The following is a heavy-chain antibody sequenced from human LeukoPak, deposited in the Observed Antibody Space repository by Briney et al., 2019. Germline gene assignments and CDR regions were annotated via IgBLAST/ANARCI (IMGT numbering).Heavy chain of an antibody. D-gene: IGHD3-9*01. J-gene: IGHJ1*01. V-gene: IGHV4-39*01. CDR1: GGSISSSSYY. CDR3: ATQSLRYFDWLGEYFQH. Sequence: SETLSLTCTVSGGSISSSSYYWGWIRQPPGKGLEWIGSIYYSGSTYYNPSLKSRVTISVDTSKKQFSLKLSSVTTADTAVYYCATQSLRYFDWLGEYFQHWGQGTLVTVSS. CDR2: IYYSGST.